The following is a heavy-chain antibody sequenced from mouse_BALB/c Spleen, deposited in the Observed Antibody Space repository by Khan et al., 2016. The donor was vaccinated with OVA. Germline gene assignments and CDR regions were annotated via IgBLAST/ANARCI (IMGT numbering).Heavy chain of an antibody. CDR1: GYSFTNYG. J-gene: IGHJ4*01. CDR2: INTYTGEP. CDR3: ARPPYFSYTLDH. Sequence: QIQLVQSGPELKKPGETVKISCKASGYSFTNYGMNWVKQSPGKALKWMGWINTYTGEPTYADDFKGRFAFSLETSASTAYLQINNLKNEDTATYFCARPPYFSYTLDHGGQGTSVTVSS. D-gene: IGHD2-10*01. V-gene: IGHV9-3-1*01.